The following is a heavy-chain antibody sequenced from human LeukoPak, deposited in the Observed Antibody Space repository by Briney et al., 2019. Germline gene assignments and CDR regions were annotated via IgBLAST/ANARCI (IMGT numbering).Heavy chain of an antibody. CDR1: GFSFTSYA. Sequence: MAGGSLRLSCSASGFSFTSYAMNWVRQAPGKGLEWVSSITTGSSYIYYADSVRGRFSVSRDSAKNSLYLEMNSLRAEDTAVYYCARVEATTARSYYYYYMDVWGKGTTVTVSS. V-gene: IGHV3-21*06. CDR3: ARVEATTARSYYYYYMDV. J-gene: IGHJ6*03. D-gene: IGHD1-1*01. CDR2: ITTGSSYI.